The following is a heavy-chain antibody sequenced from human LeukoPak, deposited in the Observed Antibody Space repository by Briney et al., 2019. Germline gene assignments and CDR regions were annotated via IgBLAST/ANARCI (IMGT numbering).Heavy chain of an antibody. V-gene: IGHV3-49*04. CDR2: IRSKAYGGTT. D-gene: IGHD3-9*01. Sequence: GGSLRLSCTASGFTFGDYAMSWVRQAPGKGLEWVGFIRSKAYGGTTEYAASVKGRFTISRDASRSIAYLQMNSLKTEDTAVYYCTRDYDILTGPEWFDPWSQGTLVTVSS. CDR1: GFTFGDYA. CDR3: TRDYDILTGPEWFDP. J-gene: IGHJ5*02.